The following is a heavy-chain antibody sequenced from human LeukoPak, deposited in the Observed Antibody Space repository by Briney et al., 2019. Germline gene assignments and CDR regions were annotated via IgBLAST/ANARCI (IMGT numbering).Heavy chain of an antibody. D-gene: IGHD6-19*01. Sequence: PGGSLRLSCAASGFTFSSYGMHWVRQAPGKGLEWVSLIYSGGDTYYADSVKGRFTISRDNSKNTLYLQMNSLRAEDTAVYYCASSGVFPHNPLDYWGQGTLVTVSS. CDR3: ASSGVFPHNPLDY. J-gene: IGHJ4*02. CDR2: IYSGGDT. CDR1: GFTFSSYG. V-gene: IGHV3-53*01.